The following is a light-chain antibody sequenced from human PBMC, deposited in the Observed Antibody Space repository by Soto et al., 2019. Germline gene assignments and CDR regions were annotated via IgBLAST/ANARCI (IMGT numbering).Light chain of an antibody. CDR1: QSISSW. Sequence: DIQMTQSPSTLSASVGDRVTITCRASQSISSWLAWYQQKPGKAPRLLMYQASSLKSGVPSRFSGSGSETEFTLTITSLQPDDTATYFCQQYSTYLWTFGQGTKVDI. CDR2: QAS. V-gene: IGKV1-5*03. CDR3: QQYSTYLWT. J-gene: IGKJ1*01.